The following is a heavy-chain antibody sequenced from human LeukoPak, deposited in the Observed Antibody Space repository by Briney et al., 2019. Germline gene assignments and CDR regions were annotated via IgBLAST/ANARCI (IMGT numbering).Heavy chain of an antibody. CDR3: ASSVGQLVGRAFDY. V-gene: IGHV3-48*03. CDR1: GFSFSNYE. Sequence: PGGSLRLSCAASGFSFSNYEMNWVRQTPGKGLEWVSYMSSSGSMTWYADSVKGRFTISRDNAKNSLYLQMNSLRAEDTAVYYCASSVGQLVGRAFDYWGQGTLVTVSS. CDR2: MSSSGSMT. D-gene: IGHD6-6*01. J-gene: IGHJ4*02.